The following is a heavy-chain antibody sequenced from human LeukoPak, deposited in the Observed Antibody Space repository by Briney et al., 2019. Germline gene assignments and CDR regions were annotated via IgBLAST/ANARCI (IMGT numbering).Heavy chain of an antibody. D-gene: IGHD2-8*01. CDR1: GFTFSNFG. V-gene: IGHV3-30*02. Sequence: GGSLRLSCVASGFTFSNFGFHWVRQAPGKGLEWVTFIQYHGNSKFYVDSVKGRFTVSRDNSKNTVYLQLDGLRGDDTGIYYCVRDGRQNCSNPSCCPLSNWGQGTLVTVSS. CDR3: VRDGRQNCSNPSCCPLSN. J-gene: IGHJ4*02. CDR2: IQYHGNSK.